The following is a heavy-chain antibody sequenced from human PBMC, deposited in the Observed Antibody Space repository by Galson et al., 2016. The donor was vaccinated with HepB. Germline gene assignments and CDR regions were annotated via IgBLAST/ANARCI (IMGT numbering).Heavy chain of an antibody. D-gene: IGHD4-17*01. J-gene: IGHJ6*02. CDR3: AREFNRHTVTTFYYYGMDG. V-gene: IGHV1-2*02. Sequence: SVKVSCKASGYSFTGYFIHWVRQAPGQGLEWMGLIKPHSGGTKYAQKFQGRVTLTRDTSTSTVYMELTSLRSDDTAVYFCAREFNRHTVTTFYYYGMDGWGQGTTVTVSS. CDR2: IKPHSGGT. CDR1: GYSFTGYF.